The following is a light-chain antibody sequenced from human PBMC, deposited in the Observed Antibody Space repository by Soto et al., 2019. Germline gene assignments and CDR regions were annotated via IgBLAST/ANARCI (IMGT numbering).Light chain of an antibody. V-gene: IGKV3-20*01. CDR3: QQYDTSPRT. Sequence: EIVLTQSPGTLSLSPGERATLACRASQIVSTTYLAWYQQKPGQAPRLLIYAASTRATGIPDRFSGSGSGTDFALTISRLEPEDFAVYYCQQYDTSPRTFGHGTKVEIK. CDR1: QIVSTTY. J-gene: IGKJ1*01. CDR2: AAS.